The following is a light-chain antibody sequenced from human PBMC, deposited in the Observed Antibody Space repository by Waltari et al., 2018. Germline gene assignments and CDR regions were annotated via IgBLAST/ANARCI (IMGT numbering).Light chain of an antibody. J-gene: IGLJ3*02. Sequence: QSVLTQPPSASGSTGQRVTISCSGSSATIGSYYVSWYPQLPGPAPNRLISENNHRPSGVPDRCPGSQSGTSASLAISGLRSEDEADYYCATWDDRLSGRVFGGGTKLTVL. V-gene: IGLV1-47*01. CDR1: SATIGSYY. CDR2: ENN. CDR3: ATWDDRLSGRV.